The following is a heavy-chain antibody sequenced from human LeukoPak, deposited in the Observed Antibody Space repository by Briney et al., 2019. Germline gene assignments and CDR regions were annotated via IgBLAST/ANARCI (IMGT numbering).Heavy chain of an antibody. CDR1: GFTFSSYA. CDR3: AREGAGYTSRLAIDN. V-gene: IGHV3-48*03. D-gene: IGHD6-19*01. CDR2: ISSSGSTI. J-gene: IGHJ4*02. Sequence: SGGSLRLSCAASGFTFSSYAMSWVRQAPGKGLEWVSHISSSGSTIYYADSVKGRFTISRDNAKNSLYLQMNSLRAEDTAVYYCAREGAGYTSRLAIDNWGQGTLVTVSS.